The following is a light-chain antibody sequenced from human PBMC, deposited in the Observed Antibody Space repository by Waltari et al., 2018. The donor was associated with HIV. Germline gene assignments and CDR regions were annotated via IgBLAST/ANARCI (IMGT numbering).Light chain of an antibody. J-gene: IGLJ2*01. CDR1: SSDVGNYNY. V-gene: IGLV2-8*01. CDR2: EVN. CDR3: TSYAGINNYVI. Sequence: QSALTQPPSASGSPGQSVTIYCRGTSSDVGNYNYVSWYQQPPGKVPKLIIYEVNKRPSGVSDRFSGSKSGNTASLSVSGLQAEDEGDYYRTSYAGINNYVIFGGGTKLTVL.